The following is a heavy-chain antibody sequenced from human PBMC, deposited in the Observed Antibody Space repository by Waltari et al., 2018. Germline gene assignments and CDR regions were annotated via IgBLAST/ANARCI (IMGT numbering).Heavy chain of an antibody. D-gene: IGHD2-2*01. CDR2: IYYSGST. J-gene: IGHJ6*03. V-gene: IGHV4-31*03. Sequence: QVQLQESGPGLVKPSQTLSLTCTFPGGSIRRGGYHSRWIRQHPGKGLEWIGYIYYSGSTYYNPSLKSRVTISVDTSKNQFSLKLSSVTAADTAVYYCAREMPHYYMDVWGKGTTVTVSS. CDR3: AREMPHYYMDV. CDR1: GGSIRRGGYH.